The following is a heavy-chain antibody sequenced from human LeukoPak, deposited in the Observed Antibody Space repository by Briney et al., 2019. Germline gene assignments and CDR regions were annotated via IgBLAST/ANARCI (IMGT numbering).Heavy chain of an antibody. CDR3: ARVAGTTRGDY. Sequence: SETLSLTCTVSGGSISSYYWSWIRQPPGKGLEWIGYIYYSGSTNYNPSLKSRVTISVDTSKNQFSLKLSSVTAADTAVYYCARVAGTTRGDYWGQGTLVTVSS. J-gene: IGHJ4*02. V-gene: IGHV4-59*01. CDR2: IYYSGST. CDR1: GGSISSYY. D-gene: IGHD1-1*01.